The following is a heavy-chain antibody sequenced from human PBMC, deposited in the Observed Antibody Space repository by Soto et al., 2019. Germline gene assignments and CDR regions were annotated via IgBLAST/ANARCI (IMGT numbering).Heavy chain of an antibody. Sequence: SETLSLTCTVSGGSISSGGYYWSWIRQHPGKGLEWIGYIYYSGSTYYNPSLKSRVTISVDTSKNQFSLKLSSVTAADTAVYYCARELGGSGSFDYWGQGTLVTVSS. V-gene: IGHV4-31*03. CDR3: ARELGGSGSFDY. D-gene: IGHD3-10*01. CDR2: IYYSGST. CDR1: GGSISSGGYY. J-gene: IGHJ4*02.